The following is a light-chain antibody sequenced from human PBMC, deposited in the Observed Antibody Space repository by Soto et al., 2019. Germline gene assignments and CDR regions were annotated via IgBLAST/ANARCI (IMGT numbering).Light chain of an antibody. V-gene: IGLV2-8*01. CDR1: SSDIGAYNY. CDR2: DVN. Sequence: QSALAQPPSASGSPGQSVTISCTGTSSDIGAYNYVSWYQQYPGKAPQLIIYDVNQRPSGVPDRFSGSKSGNTASLTVSGLQAEDEAVYYCNSFAGGAHVVFGGGTKLTVL. CDR3: NSFAGGAHVV. J-gene: IGLJ2*01.